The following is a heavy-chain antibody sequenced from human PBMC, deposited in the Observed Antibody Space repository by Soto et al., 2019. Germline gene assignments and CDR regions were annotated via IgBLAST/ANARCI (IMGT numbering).Heavy chain of an antibody. CDR1: GYSFTTFW. Sequence: GESLKISCNVSGYSFTTFWISWVRQMPEKGLEWMGRLDPAGSFTNYSPSFQGHVTISVDKSINTAYLQWSSLKASGTAIYYCARHLYDNRNYLDALDVWGQGTMVTVSS. D-gene: IGHD3-22*01. V-gene: IGHV5-10-1*01. J-gene: IGHJ3*01. CDR2: LDPAGSFT. CDR3: ARHLYDNRNYLDALDV.